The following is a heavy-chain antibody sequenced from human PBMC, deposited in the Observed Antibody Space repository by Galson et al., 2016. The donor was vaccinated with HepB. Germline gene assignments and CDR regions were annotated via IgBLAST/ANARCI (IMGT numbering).Heavy chain of an antibody. Sequence: SLRLSCAASGFTFDDYAMHWVRQAPGKGLEWISGINFNSVIIGYADSVKGRFTISRDNAKNSLYLQMNALRAEDTALYYCVKDTDGVVVGATGGLGPWGQGTLVTGSS. J-gene: IGHJ5*02. CDR1: GFTFDDYA. V-gene: IGHV3-9*01. D-gene: IGHD2-15*01. CDR2: INFNSVII. CDR3: VKDTDGVVVGATGGLGP.